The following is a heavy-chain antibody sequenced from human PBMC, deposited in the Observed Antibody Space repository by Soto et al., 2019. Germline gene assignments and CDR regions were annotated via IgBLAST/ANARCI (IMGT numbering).Heavy chain of an antibody. V-gene: IGHV4-4*02. D-gene: IGHD3-22*01. Sequence: QVQLQESGPGLVKPSGTLSLTCAVSGGSISSSNWWSWVRQPPGKGLEWIGEIFHTGITSYNPSLTSRVTISVDKSKNLFSLNLSSVTAADTAVYYCARTDDYDSSAYFDYWGRGTLVTVSS. CDR3: ARTDDYDSSAYFDY. CDR2: IFHTGIT. J-gene: IGHJ4*02. CDR1: GGSISSSNW.